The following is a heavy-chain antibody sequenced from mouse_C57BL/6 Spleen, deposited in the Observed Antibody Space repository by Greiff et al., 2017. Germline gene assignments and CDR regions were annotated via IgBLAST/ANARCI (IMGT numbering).Heavy chain of an antibody. J-gene: IGHJ4*01. D-gene: IGHD1-1*01. CDR2: IDPETGGT. Sequence: VQLQQSGAELVRPGASVTLSCKASGYTFTDYEMHWVKQTPVHGLEWIGAIDPETGGTAYNQKFKGKAVLTADKSSSTAYMELRSLTSEDSAFYYVTRQYGKLRFYAMDYWGQGTSVTVSS. CDR3: TRQYGKLRFYAMDY. V-gene: IGHV1-15*01. CDR1: GYTFTDYE.